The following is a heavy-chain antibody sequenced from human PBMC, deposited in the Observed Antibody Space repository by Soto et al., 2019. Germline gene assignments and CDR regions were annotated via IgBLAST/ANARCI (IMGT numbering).Heavy chain of an antibody. CDR1: GHSISSNYY. CDR3: ARDVLVTSVTTVRDYFDY. J-gene: IGHJ4*02. V-gene: IGHV4-38-2*02. D-gene: IGHD4-17*01. CDR2: IYHGGNT. Sequence: PSETLSLTCGVSGHSISSNYYWAWIRQPPGKGLEWIASIYHGGNTYYNSSLKSRVTISVDTSKNQFSLKLTSVTAADTAVYYCARDVLVTSVTTVRDYFDYWGQGTLVTVSS.